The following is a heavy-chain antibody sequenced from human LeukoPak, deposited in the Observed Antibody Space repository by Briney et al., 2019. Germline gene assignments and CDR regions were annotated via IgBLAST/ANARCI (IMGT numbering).Heavy chain of an antibody. CDR1: GYIFTTYG. Sequence: ASMKVSCKASGYIFTTYGFSWVRQAPGQGLEWMGWISAYNGNTNYAQKLQGRVTMTTDTSTSTAYMELRSLRSDDTAVYYCARPIAARPYYYYYMDVWGKGTTVTVSS. D-gene: IGHD6-6*01. CDR3: ARPIAARPYYYYYMDV. J-gene: IGHJ6*03. V-gene: IGHV1-18*01. CDR2: ISAYNGNT.